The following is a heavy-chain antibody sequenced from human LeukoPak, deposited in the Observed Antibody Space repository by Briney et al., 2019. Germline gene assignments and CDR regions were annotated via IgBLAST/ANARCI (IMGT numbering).Heavy chain of an antibody. CDR1: GFTFSSYS. D-gene: IGHD1-26*01. Sequence: GGSLRLSCAASGFTFSSYSMNWVRHAPGKGLEWVSSISSSSSYIYYADSVKGRFTISRDNAKNSLYLQMNSLRAEDTAVYYCARDSVGATGDYWGQGTLVTVSS. V-gene: IGHV3-21*01. CDR2: ISSSSSYI. J-gene: IGHJ4*02. CDR3: ARDSVGATGDY.